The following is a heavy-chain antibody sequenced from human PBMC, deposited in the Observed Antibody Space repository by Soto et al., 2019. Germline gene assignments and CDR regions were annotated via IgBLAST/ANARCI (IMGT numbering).Heavy chain of an antibody. V-gene: IGHV1-69*01. CDR2: IIPIFGTA. Sequence: QVQLVQSGAEVKKPGSSVKVSCKAPGGTFSRYAISWVRQAPEQGLEWMGGIIPIFGTANYAQKFQGRVTITADESTSTAYMELSSLRFEDTAVYYCARAIVGPTTTGWLDPWGQGTLVTVSS. CDR3: ARAIVGPTTTGWLDP. CDR1: GGTFSRYA. D-gene: IGHD1-26*01. J-gene: IGHJ5*02.